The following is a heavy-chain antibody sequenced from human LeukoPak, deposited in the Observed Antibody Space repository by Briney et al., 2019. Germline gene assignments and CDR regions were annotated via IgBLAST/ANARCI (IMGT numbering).Heavy chain of an antibody. D-gene: IGHD2-2*01. J-gene: IGHJ6*03. CDR2: IYPGDSDT. CDR3: ARLTGYCSSTSCPTYYYYYYMDV. CDR1: GYSFTSYW. Sequence: GESLKISCKGSGYSFTSYWIGWVRQMPGKGLEWMGIIYPGDSDTRYSPSFQGQVTISADKSISTAYLQWSSLKASDTAMYYSARLTGYCSSTSCPTYYYYYYMDVWGRGTTVTVSS. V-gene: IGHV5-51*01.